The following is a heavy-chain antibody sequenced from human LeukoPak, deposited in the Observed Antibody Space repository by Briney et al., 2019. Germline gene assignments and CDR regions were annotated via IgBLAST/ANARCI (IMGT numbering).Heavy chain of an antibody. V-gene: IGHV4-4*07. CDR3: AREGDYGQYSQSFYYMDG. J-gene: IGHJ6*03. CDR2: FYTSENT. D-gene: IGHD4-17*01. CDR1: GGYIGSYY. Sequence: SETLSLTCTVSGGYIGSYYWSWIRQPGGKGLEWIGRFYTSENTGYNPSFKSRVNMSVDMSTSLSSLGMTSSTAADTALYFRAREGDYGQYSQSFYYMDGWGKGRTV.